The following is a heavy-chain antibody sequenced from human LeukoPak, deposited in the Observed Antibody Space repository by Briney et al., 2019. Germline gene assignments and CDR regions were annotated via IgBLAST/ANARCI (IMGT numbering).Heavy chain of an antibody. Sequence: GGSLRLSCAASGFTFSSYAMHWVRQAPGKGLEWVAVISYDGSNKYYADSVKGRFTISRDNSKNTLYLQMNSLRAEDTAVYYCAKATSGSWPPGLFDYWGQGTLVTVSS. CDR3: AKATSGSWPPGLFDY. D-gene: IGHD1-26*01. V-gene: IGHV3-30-3*01. CDR1: GFTFSSYA. J-gene: IGHJ4*02. CDR2: ISYDGSNK.